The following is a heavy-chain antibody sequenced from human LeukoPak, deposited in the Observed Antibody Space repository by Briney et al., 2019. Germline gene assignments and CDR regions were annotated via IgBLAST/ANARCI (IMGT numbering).Heavy chain of an antibody. D-gene: IGHD3-3*01. CDR2: IISILDIA. J-gene: IGHJ5*02. Sequence: SVKVSCKASGGTFSSCTISWVRQAPGQGLEWMGRIISILDIANYAQKFQGRVTITADKSTSTAYMELSSLRSEDTAVYYCAREGADFWSGSAQNWFDPWGQGTLVTVSS. CDR3: AREGADFWSGSAQNWFDP. CDR1: GGTFSSCT. V-gene: IGHV1-69*04.